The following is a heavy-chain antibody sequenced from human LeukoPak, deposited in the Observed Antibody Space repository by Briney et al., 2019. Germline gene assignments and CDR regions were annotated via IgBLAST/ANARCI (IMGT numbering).Heavy chain of an antibody. D-gene: IGHD5/OR15-5a*01. Sequence: PSETLSLTCAVYGGSFSGYYWSWIRQPPGKGLEWIGEINHSGSTNYNPFLKSRVTISVDTSKNQFSLKLSSVTAADTAVYYCARVRPRQCQFDNWGQGTLVTVSS. CDR3: ARVRPRQCQFDN. CDR2: INHSGST. V-gene: IGHV4-34*01. J-gene: IGHJ4*02. CDR1: GGSFSGYY.